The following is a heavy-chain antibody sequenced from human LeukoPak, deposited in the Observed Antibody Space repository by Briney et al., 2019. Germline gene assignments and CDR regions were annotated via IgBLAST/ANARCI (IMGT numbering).Heavy chain of an antibody. CDR2: ISSSGSTI. CDR3: ARGANTIFGVVMWYFDY. J-gene: IGHJ4*02. Sequence: GGALRLSCAASGFTFSDYFMNWIREAPGKGGGWGSYISSSGSTIYYADAVKGRFTISRDNAKTSLYLQMNSLRAEDTAVYYCARGANTIFGVVMWYFDYWGQGTLVTVSS. CDR1: GFTFSDYF. V-gene: IGHV3-11*01. D-gene: IGHD3-3*01.